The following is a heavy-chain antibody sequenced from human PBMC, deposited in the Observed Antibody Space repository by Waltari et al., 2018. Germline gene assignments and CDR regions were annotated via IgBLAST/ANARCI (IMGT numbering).Heavy chain of an antibody. CDR3: ARDHGGNSEDFDY. CDR2: ISSSSSYI. D-gene: IGHD2-21*02. Sequence: EVQLVESGGGLVQPGRSLRLSCAASGFTFDDYAMHWVRQAPGKGLEWVSSISSSSSYIYYADSVKGRFTISRDNAKNSLYLQMNSLRAEDTAVYYCARDHGGNSEDFDYWGQGTLVTVSS. CDR1: GFTFDDYA. J-gene: IGHJ4*02. V-gene: IGHV3-21*01.